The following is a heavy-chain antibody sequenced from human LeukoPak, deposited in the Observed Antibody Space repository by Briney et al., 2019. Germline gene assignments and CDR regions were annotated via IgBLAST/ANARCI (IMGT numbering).Heavy chain of an antibody. CDR1: GFSLSTSGMC. V-gene: IGHV2-70*11. Sequence: SGPTLVNPTQTLTLTCTFSGFSLSTSGMCGSWSRQPPGKALEGLARIDWDDDKYYSTSLKTRLTISKATSKNQVVLTMTNTDPVDTATYYRARIVGVADDFDYWGQGTLITVSS. J-gene: IGHJ4*02. D-gene: IGHD6-19*01. CDR2: IDWDDDK. CDR3: ARIVGVADDFDY.